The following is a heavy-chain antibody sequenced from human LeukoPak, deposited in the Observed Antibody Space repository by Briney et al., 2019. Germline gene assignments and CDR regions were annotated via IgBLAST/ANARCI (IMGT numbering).Heavy chain of an antibody. V-gene: IGHV4-30-2*01. CDR1: GDSISSGGFS. CDR2: IYHSGST. J-gene: IGHJ4*02. Sequence: PSETLSLTCTVSGDSISSGGFSWSWIRQPPGKGLEWIVYIYHSGSTYYNPSLKSRLTMSVDRSKDQFSLNLSSVTVADTALYYCARGVHYYESSVYHRYFDYWGQGTLVTVSS. D-gene: IGHD3-22*01. CDR3: ARGVHYYESSVYHRYFDY.